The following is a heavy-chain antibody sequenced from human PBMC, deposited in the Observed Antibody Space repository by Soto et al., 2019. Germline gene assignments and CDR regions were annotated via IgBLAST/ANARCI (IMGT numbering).Heavy chain of an antibody. CDR1: GFSFSSYA. CDR3: AKDLRAGRPDHIQP. CDR2: ISYDGSNK. V-gene: IGHV3-30-3*01. D-gene: IGHD6-6*01. Sequence: GGSLRLSCAASGFSFSSYAMHWVRQAPGKGLEWVAVISYDGSNKYYADSVKGRFSISRDNSKDTRYLQMNSLRGDDTAVYYCAKDLRAGRPDHIQPWGIGTLVTVSS. J-gene: IGHJ5*01.